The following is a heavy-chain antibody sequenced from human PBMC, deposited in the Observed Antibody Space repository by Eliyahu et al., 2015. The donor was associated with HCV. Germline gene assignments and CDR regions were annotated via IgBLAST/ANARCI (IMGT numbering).Heavy chain of an antibody. V-gene: IGHV3-15*01. D-gene: IGHD3-3*01. J-gene: IGHJ4*02. Sequence: EVQLVESGGGXVKPGGSXRLSCAASGFXXSDAWXXWVRQAPGKGLEWVGRIKSKTDAWTIDFAAPVKGRFTISRDDSQNTLFLQMNSLQTEDTAVYYCVTHFGIVNYXDHWGQGALVTVSS. CDR1: GFXXSDAW. CDR3: VTHFGIVNYXDH. CDR2: IKSKTDAWTI.